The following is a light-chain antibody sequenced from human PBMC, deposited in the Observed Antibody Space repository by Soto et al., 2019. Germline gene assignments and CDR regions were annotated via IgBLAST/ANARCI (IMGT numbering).Light chain of an antibody. CDR3: WYPTSSGTLWV. J-gene: IGLJ3*02. V-gene: IGLV2-14*03. CDR1: SSDVGGYNF. CDR2: DVT. Sequence: QSALTQPASVSGSPGQSITISCTGTSSDVGGYNFVSWYQQYPGKAPKLMIYDVTSRPSGVSIRFSGSKSGNTASLTISGHQDEDEDDHYCWYPTSSGTLWVLGGGTKLTVL.